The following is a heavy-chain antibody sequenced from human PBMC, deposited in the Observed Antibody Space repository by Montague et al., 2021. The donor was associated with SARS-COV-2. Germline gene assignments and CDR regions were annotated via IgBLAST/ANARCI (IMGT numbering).Heavy chain of an antibody. CDR1: GGSISSYY. CDR2: IYYSGST. V-gene: IGHV4-59*01. J-gene: IGHJ4*02. CDR3: TRGGWELPGFDY. D-gene: IGHD1-26*01. Sequence: SETLSLTCTVSGGSISSYYWSWIRQPPGKGLEWIGCIYYSGSTYXSPSLKSRVSISVDTSKNQLSLKLTSATAADAAVYYCTRGGWELPGFDYRGQGTLVTVSS.